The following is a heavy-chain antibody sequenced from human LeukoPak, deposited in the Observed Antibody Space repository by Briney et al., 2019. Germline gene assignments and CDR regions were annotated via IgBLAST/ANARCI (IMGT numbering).Heavy chain of an antibody. CDR3: ARDYRLQYCSGCSCQEAFDI. Sequence: SVKVSCKASGGTFSSYAISWVRQAPGQGLEWRGRIIPIFGTANYAQKLQGRVTITTDESTSTAYMELSSLRSEDTAVYYCARDYRLQYCSGCSCQEAFDIWGQGTMVTVSS. D-gene: IGHD2-15*01. J-gene: IGHJ3*02. CDR2: IIPIFGTA. V-gene: IGHV1-69*05. CDR1: GGTFSSYA.